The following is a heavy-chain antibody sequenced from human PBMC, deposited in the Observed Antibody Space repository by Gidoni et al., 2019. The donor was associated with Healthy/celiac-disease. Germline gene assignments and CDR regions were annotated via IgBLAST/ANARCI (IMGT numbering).Heavy chain of an antibody. J-gene: IGHJ4*02. Sequence: QVQLVQSGAEVQKPGASVTVSCKVSGYTLTELSMHWVRQAPGKGLEWMGGFDPEDGETIYAQKFQGRVTMTEDTSTDTAYMELSSLRSEDTAVYYCATARSVSSSWPEEDFDYWGQGTLVTVSS. CDR1: GYTLTELS. CDR2: FDPEDGET. CDR3: ATARSVSSSWPEEDFDY. D-gene: IGHD6-13*01. V-gene: IGHV1-24*01.